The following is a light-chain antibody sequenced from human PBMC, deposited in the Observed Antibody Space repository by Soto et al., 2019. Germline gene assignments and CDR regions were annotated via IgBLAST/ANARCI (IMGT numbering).Light chain of an antibody. CDR1: SSDVGGYNY. CDR3: SSYTRSSTSEV. J-gene: IGLJ1*01. V-gene: IGLV2-14*01. Sequence: QSVLTQPASVSGSPGQSITISCTGTSSDVGGYNYVSWYQQHPGKAPKLMIYEVSNRPSRVSNRFSGSKSGNTASLTISGLQAEDEADYYCSSYTRSSTSEVYGTGTKVTVL. CDR2: EVS.